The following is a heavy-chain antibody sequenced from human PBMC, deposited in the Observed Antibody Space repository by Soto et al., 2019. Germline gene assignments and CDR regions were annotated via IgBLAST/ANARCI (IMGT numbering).Heavy chain of an antibody. D-gene: IGHD6-19*01. CDR1: GFTFSSYA. CDR2: ISGSGGST. J-gene: IGHJ3*02. Sequence: GGSLRLSCAASGFTFSSYAMSWVRQAPGKGLEWVSAISGSGGSTYYADSVKGRFTISRDNSKNTLNLQMNSLRAEDTAVYYCAKASGGLNDAFDIWGQGTMVTVSS. V-gene: IGHV3-23*01. CDR3: AKASGGLNDAFDI.